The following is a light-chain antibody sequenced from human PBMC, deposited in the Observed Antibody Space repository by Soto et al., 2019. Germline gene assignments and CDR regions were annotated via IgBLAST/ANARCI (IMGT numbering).Light chain of an antibody. J-gene: IGLJ2*01. CDR2: EVG. CDR3: ISYTSSNSGV. Sequence: QSALTQPASVSGSPGQSITISFTGTSSDIGTYIYVSWYLQHPGKAPKLLIYEVGNRPSGVSNRFSGSKSGNTASLTISGLQAEDEADYYCISYTSSNSGVFGGGTKLTVL. V-gene: IGLV2-14*01. CDR1: SSDIGTYIY.